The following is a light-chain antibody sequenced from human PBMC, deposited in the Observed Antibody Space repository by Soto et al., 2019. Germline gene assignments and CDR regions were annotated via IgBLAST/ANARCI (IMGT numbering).Light chain of an antibody. CDR1: QSISSW. CDR2: DAS. J-gene: IGKJ5*01. CDR3: QQYNSQIT. V-gene: IGKV1-5*01. Sequence: DIQMTQSPSTLSASVGDRLTITCRASQSISSWLAWYQQKPGKAPKLLIYDASSLESGVPSRFSGSGSGTEFTLTISSLQPDDFATYYCQQYNSQITFCQGTRLEIK.